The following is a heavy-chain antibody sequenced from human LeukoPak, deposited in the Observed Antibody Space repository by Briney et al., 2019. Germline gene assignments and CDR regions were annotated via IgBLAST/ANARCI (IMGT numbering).Heavy chain of an antibody. CDR2: IDPSDSHT. CDR1: GYRSTSYW. V-gene: IGHV5-10-1*01. Sequence: GESLKISGKGSGYRSTSYWISWVRQMPGKGLEWMGRIDPSDSHTNYSPSFQGHVTISADKSISTAYLQWSSMKASDTAMYYCARHVYCSSTSCYAAFDIWGQGTMVTVSS. D-gene: IGHD2-2*01. CDR3: ARHVYCSSTSCYAAFDI. J-gene: IGHJ3*02.